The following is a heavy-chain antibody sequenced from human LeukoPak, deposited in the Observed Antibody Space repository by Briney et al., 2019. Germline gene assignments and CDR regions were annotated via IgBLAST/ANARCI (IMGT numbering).Heavy chain of an antibody. V-gene: IGHV3-11*03. D-gene: IGHD6-19*01. J-gene: IGHJ4*02. CDR2: ISNSGTYT. CDR3: ARSRGAGPGAYFDY. Sequence: GGALRLSWAASGXTFSDEYVSWIRQAPGKGLEWVSYISNSGTYTNYADSVRGRFTISRDNAKHSLYLQMNSLRAEDTAVYYCARSRGAGPGAYFDYWGQGTLVTVSS. CDR1: GXTFSDEY.